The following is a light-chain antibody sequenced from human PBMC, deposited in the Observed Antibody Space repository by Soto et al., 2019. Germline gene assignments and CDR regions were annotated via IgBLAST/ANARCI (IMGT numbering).Light chain of an antibody. CDR3: QQYRSYWT. V-gene: IGKV1-5*03. CDR2: KAS. CDR1: QNINSW. J-gene: IGKJ1*01. Sequence: DIQMTQSPSTLSASVGDRVTISCRASQNINSWLAWYQQKPGKAPHLLIYKASNLQSGVPSRFSGSGSGAEFTLTISSLQPDDFATYYCQQYRSYWTFGQGTKEDIK.